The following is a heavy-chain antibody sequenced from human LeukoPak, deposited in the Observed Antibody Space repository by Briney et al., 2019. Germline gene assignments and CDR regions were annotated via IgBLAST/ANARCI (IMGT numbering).Heavy chain of an antibody. D-gene: IGHD6-19*01. CDR1: GFTLSSYA. J-gene: IGHJ4*02. CDR2: IRGSGGGT. V-gene: IGHV3-23*01. Sequence: GGSLRLSCAASGFTLSSYAMSWVRQAPGKGLEWVSTIRGSGGGTYYADSVKGRFTISRDNSKNTLYLQMNILRDEDTALYYCAKAGIGVVGYFDYWGQGTLVTVSS. CDR3: AKAGIGVVGYFDY.